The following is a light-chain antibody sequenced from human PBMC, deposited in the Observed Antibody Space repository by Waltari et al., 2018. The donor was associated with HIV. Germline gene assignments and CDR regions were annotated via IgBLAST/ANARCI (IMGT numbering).Light chain of an antibody. Sequence: QSVLAQPPSVSGTPGQRVTISCSGTTSNLGTHVVNWYQPVPGTAPNLLMSRNNQRPSGVPDRFSGFKSGPSASLAINGLQSEDEADYYCATWDDTPTGHVLFGGGTKVTVL. CDR2: RNN. CDR1: TSNLGTHV. J-gene: IGLJ2*01. CDR3: ATWDDTPTGHVL. V-gene: IGLV1-44*01.